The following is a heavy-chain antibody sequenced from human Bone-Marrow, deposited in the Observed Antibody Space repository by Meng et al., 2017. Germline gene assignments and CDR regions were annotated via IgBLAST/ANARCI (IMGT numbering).Heavy chain of an antibody. Sequence: GGSLRLSCTASGFSFSSYSLNWVRQAPGKGLEWVSSISGDSVHIMYGDSAKGRFTTSRDDAESSMYLQMNNLREEDTALYFCARFEMVTFLPLDSWGQGTLVTGSS. D-gene: IGHD2-21*02. CDR1: GFSFSSYS. CDR3: ARFEMVTFLPLDS. V-gene: IGHV3-21*01. J-gene: IGHJ4*02. CDR2: ISGDSVHI.